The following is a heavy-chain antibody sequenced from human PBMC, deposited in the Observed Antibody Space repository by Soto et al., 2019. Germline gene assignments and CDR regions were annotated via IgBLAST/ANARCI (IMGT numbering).Heavy chain of an antibody. CDR2: IYYSGST. V-gene: IGHV4-30-4*01. Sequence: PSETLSLTCTVSGGSISSGDYYWSWIRQPPGKGLEWIGYIYYSGSTYYNPSLKSRVTISVDTSKNQFSLKLSSVTAADTAVYYCARAQRKMYYDFWSVHTPPSWFDPWGQGTLVTVSS. J-gene: IGHJ5*02. CDR3: ARAQRKMYYDFWSVHTPPSWFDP. CDR1: GGSISSGDYY. D-gene: IGHD3-3*01.